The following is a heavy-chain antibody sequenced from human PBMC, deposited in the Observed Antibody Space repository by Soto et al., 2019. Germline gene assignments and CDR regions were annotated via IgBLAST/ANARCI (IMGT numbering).Heavy chain of an antibody. CDR1: GFTFSSYW. CDR3: ARGYCSGGSCYSFSSPLDY. Sequence: GSLRLSCAASGFTFSSYWMSWVRQAPGKGLEWVANIKQVVSEKYYVDSVKGRFTISRDNAKNSLYLQMNSLRAEDTAVYYCARGYCSGGSCYSFSSPLDYWGQGTLVTVSS. CDR2: IKQVVSEK. J-gene: IGHJ4*02. V-gene: IGHV3-7*01. D-gene: IGHD2-15*01.